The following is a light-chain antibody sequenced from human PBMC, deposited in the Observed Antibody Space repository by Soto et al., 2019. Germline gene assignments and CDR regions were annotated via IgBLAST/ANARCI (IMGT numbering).Light chain of an antibody. CDR1: QSISSW. J-gene: IGKJ3*01. V-gene: IGKV1-5*01. CDR3: QQYNSYPL. Sequence: DIQMTQSPSTRSASVGARVTITCRASQSISSWLAWYQQKPGKAPKLLIYDASSLESGVPSRFSGSGSGTEFTLAISSLQPDDFATYYCQQYNSYPLFGPGTKVDIK. CDR2: DAS.